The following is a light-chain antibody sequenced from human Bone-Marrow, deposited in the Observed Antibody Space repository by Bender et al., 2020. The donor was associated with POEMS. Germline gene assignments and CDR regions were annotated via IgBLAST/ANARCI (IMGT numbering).Light chain of an antibody. CDR2: EVS. CDR3: CSYACGSPLGV. V-gene: IGLV2-23*02. CDR1: SIGRNP. Sequence: QSVLTQPPSASGTPGQRVTISCSGGSIGRNPINWYQQHPGKAPKLMISEVSDRPSGVSNRFSGSKSGNTASLTISGLQAEDEADYHCCSYACGSPLGVFGTGTQVTVL. J-gene: IGLJ1*01.